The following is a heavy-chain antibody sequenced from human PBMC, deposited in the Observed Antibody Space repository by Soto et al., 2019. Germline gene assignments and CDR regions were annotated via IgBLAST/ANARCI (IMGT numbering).Heavy chain of an antibody. V-gene: IGHV1-58*01. D-gene: IGHD1-26*01. J-gene: IGHJ2*01. CDR1: GFTFTSSA. CDR3: AADIVGDYDGYFNL. Sequence: QMQLVQSGPEVKKPGTSVKVSCKASGFTFTSSAVQWVRQARGQRLEWIGWIVVGSGNTNYAQKFQERVTITRDMCTSTSYMELSSLRSEDTALYYSAADIVGDYDGYFNLWGRGHLVTVSS. CDR2: IVVGSGNT.